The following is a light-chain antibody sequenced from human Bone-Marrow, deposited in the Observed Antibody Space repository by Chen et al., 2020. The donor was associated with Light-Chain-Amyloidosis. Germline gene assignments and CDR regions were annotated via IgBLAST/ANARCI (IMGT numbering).Light chain of an antibody. Sequence: SYELIQPPSVSVSQGQTARITCSGDDLPTKYAYWYQQKPGQAPVLVIHRDTERPSGISERFSGSSSGTTATLTISGVQAEDEADYHCQSADSSGTYEVIFGGGTKLTVL. CDR2: RDT. J-gene: IGLJ2*01. CDR3: QSADSSGTYEVI. V-gene: IGLV3-25*03. CDR1: DLPTKY.